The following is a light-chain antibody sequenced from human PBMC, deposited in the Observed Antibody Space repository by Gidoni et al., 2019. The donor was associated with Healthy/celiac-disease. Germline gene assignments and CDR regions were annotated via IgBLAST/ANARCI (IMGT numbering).Light chain of an antibody. CDR1: QSMSSW. CDR2: KAS. Sequence: DIQMTQSPSTLSASVGDRVIITCRASQSMSSWLAWYQQKPGKAPRLLIYKASSLESGVPSRFSGSGSGTEFTLTISSLQPDDSATYCCQQYNSYSWTFGQGTKVESK. CDR3: QQYNSYSWT. V-gene: IGKV1-5*03. J-gene: IGKJ1*01.